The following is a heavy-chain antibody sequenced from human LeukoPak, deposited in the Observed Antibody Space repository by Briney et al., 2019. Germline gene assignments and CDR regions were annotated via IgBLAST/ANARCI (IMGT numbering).Heavy chain of an antibody. CDR2: ISGSGGST. CDR1: GFTFSSYA. D-gene: IGHD6-13*01. Sequence: GGSLRLSCAASGFTFSSYAMSWVRQAPVKVLEWVSAISGSGGSTYYADSVKGRFTISRDNSKNTLYLQMNSLRAEDTAVYYCANVNRYNSDYWGQGTLVTVSS. CDR3: ANVNRYNSDY. V-gene: IGHV3-23*01. J-gene: IGHJ4*02.